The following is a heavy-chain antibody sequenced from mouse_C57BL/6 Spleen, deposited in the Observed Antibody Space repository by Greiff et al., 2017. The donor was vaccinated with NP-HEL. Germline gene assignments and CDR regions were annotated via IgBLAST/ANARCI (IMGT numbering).Heavy chain of an antibody. CDR1: GFTFSDYY. CDR2: INYDGSST. Sequence: VQLKESEGGLVQPGSSMKLSCTASGFTFSDYYMAWVRQVPEKGLEWVANINYDGSSTYYLDSLKSRFIISRDNAKNILYLQMSSLKSEDTATYYCARALYYGYDGAYAMDYWGQGTSVTVSS. V-gene: IGHV5-16*01. J-gene: IGHJ4*01. CDR3: ARALYYGYDGAYAMDY. D-gene: IGHD2-2*01.